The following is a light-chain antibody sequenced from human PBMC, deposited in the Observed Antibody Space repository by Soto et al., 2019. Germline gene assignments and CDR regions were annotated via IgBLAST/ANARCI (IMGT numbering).Light chain of an antibody. J-gene: IGKJ5*01. CDR2: WAS. Sequence: DIVMTQSPESLAVSLGERATINCKSTQSVLYTSNNKNYLAWYQQKPRQPPKLLIYWASTRESGVPDRFSGSGSGTDFTLTISSLQAEDVAVYYCQQYYSTPITFGQGTRLEIK. CDR3: QQYYSTPIT. CDR1: QSVLYTSNNKNY. V-gene: IGKV4-1*01.